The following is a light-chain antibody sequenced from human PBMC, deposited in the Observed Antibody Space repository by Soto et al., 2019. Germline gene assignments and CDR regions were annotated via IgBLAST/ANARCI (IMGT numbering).Light chain of an antibody. Sequence: QSLLTQPPSTSGAPRQRGTISCFGNSAQLGINPVNWYQQFLGTAPKLLIYSNDQRPSGVPDRFSGSKSGTSASLAITGLQSEDEGEYYCAAWDDSLNGLVFGGGTKVTVL. CDR1: SAQLGINP. CDR2: SND. J-gene: IGLJ2*01. CDR3: AAWDDSLNGLV. V-gene: IGLV1-44*01.